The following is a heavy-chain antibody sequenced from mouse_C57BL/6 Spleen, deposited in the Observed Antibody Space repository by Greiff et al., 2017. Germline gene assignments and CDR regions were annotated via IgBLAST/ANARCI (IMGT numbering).Heavy chain of an antibody. CDR2: IDPENGDT. J-gene: IGHJ1*03. CDR3: TTSKWYFDV. D-gene: IGHD1-3*01. CDR1: GFNIKDDY. Sequence: VQLQQSGAELVRPGASVKLSCTASGFNIKDDYMHWVKQRPEQGLEWIGWIDPENGDTEYASKFQGKATITADTSSNTAYLQLSSLTSEDTAVYYCTTSKWYFDVWGTGTTVTVSS. V-gene: IGHV14-4*01.